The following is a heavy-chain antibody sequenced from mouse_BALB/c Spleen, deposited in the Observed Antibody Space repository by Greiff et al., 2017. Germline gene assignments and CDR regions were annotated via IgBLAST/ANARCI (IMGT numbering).Heavy chain of an antibody. CDR1: GYTFSSYW. D-gene: IGHD2-1*01. V-gene: IGHV1-9*01. J-gene: IGHJ3*01. CDR2: ILPGSGST. CDR3: ARSGNYVAY. Sequence: QVQLQQSGAELMKPGASVKISCKATGYTFSSYWIEWVKQRPGHGLEWIGEILPGSGSTNYNEKFKGKATFTADTSSNTAYMQLSSLTSEDSAVYYCARSGNYVAYWGQGTLVTVSA.